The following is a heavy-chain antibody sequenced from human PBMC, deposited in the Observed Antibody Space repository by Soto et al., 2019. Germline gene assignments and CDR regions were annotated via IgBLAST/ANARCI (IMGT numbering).Heavy chain of an antibody. Sequence: QVQLVESGGGVVQPGRSLRLSCAASGFTFSSYAMHWFRQAPGKGLEWVAGISYDGSNKYYADSVKGRFTISRDNSKNTMYLQMNSLRAEDTAVYYCARDHRGVAAAKGKAFDYWGQGTLVSVSS. CDR1: GFTFSSYA. D-gene: IGHD6-13*01. J-gene: IGHJ4*02. CDR3: ARDHRGVAAAKGKAFDY. V-gene: IGHV3-30-3*01. CDR2: ISYDGSNK.